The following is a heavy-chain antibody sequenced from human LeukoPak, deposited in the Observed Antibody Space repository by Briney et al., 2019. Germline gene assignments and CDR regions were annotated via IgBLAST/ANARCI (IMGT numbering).Heavy chain of an antibody. CDR2: IRYDGSNK. CDR1: GFTFSSYE. D-gene: IGHD5-24*01. V-gene: IGHV3-30*02. J-gene: IGHJ4*02. CDR3: AKYMAAMATIDY. Sequence: GGSLRLSCAASGFTFSSYEMNWVRQAPGKGLEWVAFIRYDGSNKYYADSVKGRFTISRDNSKNTLYLQMNILRAEDTAVYYCAKYMAAMATIDYWGQGTLVTVSS.